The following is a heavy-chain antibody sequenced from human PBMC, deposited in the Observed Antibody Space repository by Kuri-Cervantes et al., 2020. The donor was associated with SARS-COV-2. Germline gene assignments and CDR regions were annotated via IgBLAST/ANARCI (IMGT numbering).Heavy chain of an antibody. D-gene: IGHD3-9*01. CDR2: INTNTGNP. Sequence: ASVKVSCKASGSTFSSYAISWVRQAPGQGLEWMGWINTNTGNPTYAQGFTGRFVFSLDPSVSPAYLQISSLKAEDTAVYYWARGFWNYDILTGYYLSWGQGTLVTVSS. CDR1: GSTFSSYA. J-gene: IGHJ4*02. CDR3: ARGFWNYDILTGYYLS. V-gene: IGHV7-4-1*02.